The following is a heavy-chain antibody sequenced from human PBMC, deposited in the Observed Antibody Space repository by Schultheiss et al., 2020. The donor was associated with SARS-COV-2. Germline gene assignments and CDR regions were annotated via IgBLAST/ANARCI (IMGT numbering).Heavy chain of an antibody. CDR2: IKSDGSST. V-gene: IGHV3-74*01. CDR3: ARDPYRFGELSGYYYGMDV. J-gene: IGHJ6*02. Sequence: GGSLRLSCAASGFTFSSYAMHWVRQAPGKGLVWVSRIKSDGSSTNYADSVKGRFTISRDNSKNTLYLQMNSLRAEDTAVYYCARDPYRFGELSGYYYGMDVWGHGGTVTVAS. CDR1: GFTFSSYA. D-gene: IGHD3-16*02.